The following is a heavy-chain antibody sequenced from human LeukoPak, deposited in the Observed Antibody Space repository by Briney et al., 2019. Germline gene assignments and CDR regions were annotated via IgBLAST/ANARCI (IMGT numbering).Heavy chain of an antibody. CDR3: AKDASEGGADYHFDY. CDR2: ISYDGSDK. J-gene: IGHJ4*02. V-gene: IGHV3-30*18. Sequence: GGSLRLSCAASGFTFSNYGMHWVRQAPGRGLEWVAVISYDGSDKYHTDFVKGRFTISRDNSKNTLYLQMNSLRAEDTAVYYCAKDASEGGADYHFDYWGQGTLVTVSS. D-gene: IGHD3-16*01. CDR1: GFTFSNYG.